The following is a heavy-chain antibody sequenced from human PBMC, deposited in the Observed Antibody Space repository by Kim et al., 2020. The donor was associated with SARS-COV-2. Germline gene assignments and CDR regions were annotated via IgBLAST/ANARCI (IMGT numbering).Heavy chain of an antibody. Sequence: WGSLRLSCAASGFTFRGYAMSWARQAPGKGLEWVSTISDSGFRTHYTDSVKGRFTISRDNSKSTLFLQMNSLRVEDTAVYYCDASDYWGQGSLVTVSS. V-gene: IGHV3-23*01. CDR1: GFTFRGYA. J-gene: IGHJ4*02. CDR3: DASDY. CDR2: ISDSGFRT.